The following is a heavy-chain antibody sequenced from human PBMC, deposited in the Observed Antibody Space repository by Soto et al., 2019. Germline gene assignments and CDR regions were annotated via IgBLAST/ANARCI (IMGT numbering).Heavy chain of an antibody. V-gene: IGHV4-4*02. Sequence: QVQLQESGPGLVKPSGTLSLTCAVSGDSISSPKWWTWLRQPPGKGLEWIGDLLHGGTTNYNPSLKSRVTLSVDTSQNQFSLTLTSVTAADTAIYYCAYSTGWYRPDVWGQGTSVTVSS. CDR2: LLHGGTT. CDR3: AYSTGWYRPDV. D-gene: IGHD6-19*01. J-gene: IGHJ3*01. CDR1: GDSISSPKW.